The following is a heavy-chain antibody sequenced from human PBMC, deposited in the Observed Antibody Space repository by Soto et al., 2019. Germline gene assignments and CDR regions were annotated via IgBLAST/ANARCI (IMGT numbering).Heavy chain of an antibody. V-gene: IGHV3-33*06. CDR3: AKDNSGWAHDDFEM. CDR2: IWYDGSIK. CDR1: GFTFSSYG. Sequence: GGSLRLSCAASGFTFSSYGMHWVRQAPGKGLEWVAVIWYDGSIKSYADSVKGRLTISRDNSRNRLYLQINSLRAEDTAVYFCAKDNSGWAHDDFEMWGQETMLTISS. D-gene: IGHD6-19*01. J-gene: IGHJ3*02.